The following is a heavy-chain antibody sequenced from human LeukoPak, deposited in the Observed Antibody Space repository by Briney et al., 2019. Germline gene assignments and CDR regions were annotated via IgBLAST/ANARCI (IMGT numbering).Heavy chain of an antibody. D-gene: IGHD4-17*01. CDR3: ARVESTVTAYYFDY. CDR2: INPNSGGT. J-gene: IGHJ4*02. V-gene: IGHV1-2*02. CDR1: GYTFTGYY. Sequence: GAPVKVSCKASGYTFTGYYMHWVRQAPGQGLEWMGWINPNSGGTNYAQKFQGRVTMTRDTSISTAYMELSRLGSDDTAVYYCARVESTVTAYYFDYWGQGTLVTVSS.